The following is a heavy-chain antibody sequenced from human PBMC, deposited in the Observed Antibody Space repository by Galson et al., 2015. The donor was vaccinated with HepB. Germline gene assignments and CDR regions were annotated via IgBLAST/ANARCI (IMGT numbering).Heavy chain of an antibody. CDR1: GFTFSSYG. V-gene: IGHV3-30*18. Sequence: SLRLSCAASGFTFSSYGMHWVRQAPGKGLEWVAVISYDGSNKYYADSVNGRFTISRDNSKNTLYLQMNSLRAEDTAVYYCAKDLSIYSSGGNYQHWGQGTLVTVSS. CDR2: ISYDGSNK. J-gene: IGHJ1*01. D-gene: IGHD6-19*01. CDR3: AKDLSIYSSGGNYQH.